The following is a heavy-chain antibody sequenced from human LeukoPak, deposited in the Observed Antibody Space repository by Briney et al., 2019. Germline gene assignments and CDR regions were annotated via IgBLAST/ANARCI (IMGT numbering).Heavy chain of an antibody. J-gene: IGHJ4*02. D-gene: IGHD3-10*01. Sequence: GGSLRLSCGASRFTVSSNYMSWVRQAPGKGLEWVSVIYSGGSTYYPHSVKGRFTISRDNSKNTLYLQMNSLRAEDTAVYYCARETVRGVFDYWGQGTLVTVS. V-gene: IGHV3-53*01. CDR2: IYSGGST. CDR3: ARETVRGVFDY. CDR1: RFTVSSNY.